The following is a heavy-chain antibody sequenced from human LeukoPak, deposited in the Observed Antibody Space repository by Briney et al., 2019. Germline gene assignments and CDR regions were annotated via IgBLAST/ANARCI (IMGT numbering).Heavy chain of an antibody. V-gene: IGHV4-61*01. CDR2: IYYSGST. J-gene: IGHJ4*02. CDR1: GGSVSSGSYY. Sequence: SETLSLTCTVSGGSVSSGSYYWSWIRQPPGKGLEWIGYIYYSGSTNYNPSLKSRVTISVDTSKNQFSLKLSSVTAADTAVYYCARDANYDSSGYYYWGQGTLVTVSS. D-gene: IGHD3-22*01. CDR3: ARDANYDSSGYYY.